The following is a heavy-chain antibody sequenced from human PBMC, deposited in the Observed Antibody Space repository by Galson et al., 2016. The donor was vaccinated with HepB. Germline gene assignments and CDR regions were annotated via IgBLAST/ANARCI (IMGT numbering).Heavy chain of an antibody. V-gene: IGHV2-5*02. CDR2: IYWDDDK. J-gene: IGHJ4*02. CDR1: GFSLSTSGDG. CDR3: GHRSRADYFDY. D-gene: IGHD6-25*01. Sequence: PALVKPTQTLTLTCTFSGFSLSTSGDGVGWIRQSPGKALEWLALIYWDDDKRYNPSLTNRLTITKDTSKNQVVLTVANMDPVDTRTYYCGHRSRADYFDYWGQGTLVAVSS.